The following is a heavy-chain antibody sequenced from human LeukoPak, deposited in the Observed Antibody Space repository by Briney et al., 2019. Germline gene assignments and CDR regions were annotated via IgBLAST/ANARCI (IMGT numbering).Heavy chain of an antibody. J-gene: IGHJ6*03. Sequence: HPGGSLRLSCAASGFTFSGSAMHWVRQASGKGLEWVGRTRSKANSYATAYAASVKGRFTISRDDSKNTAYLQMNSLKTEDTAVYYCTRKDYYDSSGYYYYYYMDVWGKGTTVTVSS. CDR2: TRSKANSYAT. CDR1: GFTFSGSA. V-gene: IGHV3-73*01. CDR3: TRKDYYDSSGYYYYYYMDV. D-gene: IGHD3-22*01.